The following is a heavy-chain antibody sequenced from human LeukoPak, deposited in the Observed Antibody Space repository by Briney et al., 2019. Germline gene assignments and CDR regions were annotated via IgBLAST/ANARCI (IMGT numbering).Heavy chain of an antibody. CDR1: GFTFSAYA. CDR3: ARDVWFDP. J-gene: IGHJ5*02. Sequence: GGFLRLSCAASGFTFSAYAISWIRQAPGKGLEWVSAISGSGGITYYADSVKGRFTISRGNSKNTLYLQMNSLRAEDTAVYYCARDVWFDPWGQGTLVTVSS. CDR2: ISGSGGIT. V-gene: IGHV3-23*01.